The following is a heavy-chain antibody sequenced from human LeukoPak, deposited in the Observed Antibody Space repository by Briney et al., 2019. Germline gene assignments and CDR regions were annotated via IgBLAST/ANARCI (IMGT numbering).Heavy chain of an antibody. CDR1: GFTFSRYG. J-gene: IGHJ4*02. D-gene: IGHD2-21*02. V-gene: IGHV3-30*18. CDR2: ILYDGSNK. Sequence: GRSLRLSCAASGFTFSRYGMHWGRQAPGKGLEWVAVILYDGSNKYYADSVKGRFTISRDNSKNTLYLQMNSLRAEDTAVYYCAKDHEPYCGGDCFNGDYWGQGTLVTVSS. CDR3: AKDHEPYCGGDCFNGDY.